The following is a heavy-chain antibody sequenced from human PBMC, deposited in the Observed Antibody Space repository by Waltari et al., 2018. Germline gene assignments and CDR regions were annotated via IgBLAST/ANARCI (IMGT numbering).Heavy chain of an antibody. D-gene: IGHD2-21*02. Sequence: QVQLVQSGAEVKKPGASVTVSCKASGYTFTSYAMHWVRQAPGQRLEWMGWINAGNGNTKYSQKFQGRVTITRETSASTAYMVLSSLRSEDTAVYYCAIATAIYFDYWGQGTLVTVSS. V-gene: IGHV1-3*01. J-gene: IGHJ4*02. CDR3: AIATAIYFDY. CDR2: INAGNGNT. CDR1: GYTFTSYA.